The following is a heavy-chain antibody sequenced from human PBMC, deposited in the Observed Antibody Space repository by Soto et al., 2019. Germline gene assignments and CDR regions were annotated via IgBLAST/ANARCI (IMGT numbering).Heavy chain of an antibody. CDR3: AREIFPYGMDV. V-gene: IGHV4-30-2*01. CDR1: GGSINSGGYS. D-gene: IGHD3-3*01. J-gene: IGHJ6*02. Sequence: SETLSLTRGVSGGSINSGGYSWSWIRQPPGRGLEWIGNIYPSGSANYSPSLKTRVTISVDRSMNQFSLNLGSVTAADTAVYYCAREIFPYGMDVWGPGTTVTVSS. CDR2: IYPSGSA.